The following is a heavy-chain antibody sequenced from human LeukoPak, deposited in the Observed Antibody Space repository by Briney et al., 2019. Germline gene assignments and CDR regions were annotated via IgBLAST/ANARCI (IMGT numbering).Heavy chain of an antibody. V-gene: IGHV3-30*02. CDR3: ARDSSSTQQLWFVY. CDR1: GFTFSSYA. J-gene: IGHJ4*02. Sequence: GGSLRLSCAASGFTFSSYAMSWVRQAPGKGLEWVAFIRSDGNYKYYADSVKGRFTISRDNAKNSLYLQMNSLRAEDTAVYYCARDSSSTQQLWFVYWGQGTLVTVSS. CDR2: IRSDGNYK. D-gene: IGHD5-18*01.